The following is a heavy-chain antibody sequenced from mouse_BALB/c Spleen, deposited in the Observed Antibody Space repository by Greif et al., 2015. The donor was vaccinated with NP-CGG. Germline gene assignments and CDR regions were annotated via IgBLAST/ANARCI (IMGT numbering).Heavy chain of an antibody. CDR3: ARGIYYGPYYFDY. CDR1: GFNIKDYY. CDR2: IDPENGNT. D-gene: IGHD1-2*01. J-gene: IGHJ2*01. Sequence: EVQLQQSGAELVRPGALVKLSCKASGFNIKDYYMHWVKQRPEQGLEWIGWIDPENGNTIYDPKFQGKASITADTSSNTAYLQLSSLTSEDTAVYYCARGIYYGPYYFDYWGQGTTLTVSS. V-gene: IGHV14-1*02.